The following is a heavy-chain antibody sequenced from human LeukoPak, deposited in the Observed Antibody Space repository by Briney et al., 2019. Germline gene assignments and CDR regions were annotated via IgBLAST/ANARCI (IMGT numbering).Heavy chain of an antibody. V-gene: IGHV1-18*01. CDR1: GYTFTSYG. CDR2: ISAYNGNT. J-gene: IGHJ4*02. Sequence: ASVKVSCKASGYTFTSYGISWVRQAPGQGLEWMGWISAYNGNTNYAHHLQGRVTMTTDTSTSTAYMELRSLRSDDTAVYFCATDDIAVAGTKFDYWGQGTLVTVSS. CDR3: ATDDIAVAGTKFDY. D-gene: IGHD6-19*01.